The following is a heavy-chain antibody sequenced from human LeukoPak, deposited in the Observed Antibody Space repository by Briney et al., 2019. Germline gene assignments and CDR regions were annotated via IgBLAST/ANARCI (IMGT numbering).Heavy chain of an antibody. J-gene: IGHJ6*03. CDR2: IYHRGST. Sequence: PSETLSLTCAVSGYSISSNYYWGWIRQPPGKGLEWIGVIYHRGSTDYNPSLQSRVTISIDTSKNEFSLKVNSVTAADTAVYYCARSVIVPAIVADYYTYMDVWGRGISVTVSS. CDR3: ARSVIVPAIVADYYTYMDV. D-gene: IGHD2-2*01. CDR1: GYSISSNYY. V-gene: IGHV4-38-2*01.